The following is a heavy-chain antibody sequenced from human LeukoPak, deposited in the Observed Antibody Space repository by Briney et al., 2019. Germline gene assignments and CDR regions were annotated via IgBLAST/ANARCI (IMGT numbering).Heavy chain of an antibody. CDR3: ARVAGYLPTRWFDP. D-gene: IGHD6-25*01. CDR2: INYTGST. V-gene: IGHV4-34*01. CDR1: GGSFSGFY. J-gene: IGHJ5*02. Sequence: SETLSLTCAVYGGSFSGFYWSWIRHVPGKGLEWIGEINYTGSTSYNPSLKSRVTISVDTSQNQFFLLLTSVTAADTAVYYCARVAGYLPTRWFDPWGQGTLVTVSS.